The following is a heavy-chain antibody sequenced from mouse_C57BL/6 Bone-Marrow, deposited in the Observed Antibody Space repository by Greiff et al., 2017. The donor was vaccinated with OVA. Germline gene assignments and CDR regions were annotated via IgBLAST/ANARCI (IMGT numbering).Heavy chain of an antibody. V-gene: IGHV1-19*01. J-gene: IGHJ2*01. CDR1: GYTFTDYY. CDR2: INPYNGGT. CDR3: ATITTVVASEGY. D-gene: IGHD1-1*01. Sequence: EVQLQQSGPVLVKPGASVKMSCKASGYTFTDYYMNWVKQSHGKSLEWIGVINPYNGGTSYNQKFKGKATLTVDKSSSTAYMELNSLTSEDSAVYYCATITTVVASEGYWGQGTTLTVSS.